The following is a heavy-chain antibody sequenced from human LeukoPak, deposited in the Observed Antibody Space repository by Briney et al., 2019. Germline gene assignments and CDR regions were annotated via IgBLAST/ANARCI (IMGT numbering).Heavy chain of an antibody. J-gene: IGHJ4*01. V-gene: IGHV3-48*03. Sequence: GGSLRLSCAASGFTFSSYEMNWVRQAPGKGLEWVSYISSSGSTIYYADSVKGRFTISRDNAKNSLYLQMNSLRAEDTAVYYCARVGXTSRNRNYYDXXGYFGYWGXGTLXXVS. D-gene: IGHD3-22*01. CDR3: ARVGXTSRNRNYYDXXGYFGY. CDR1: GFTFSSYE. CDR2: ISSSGSTI.